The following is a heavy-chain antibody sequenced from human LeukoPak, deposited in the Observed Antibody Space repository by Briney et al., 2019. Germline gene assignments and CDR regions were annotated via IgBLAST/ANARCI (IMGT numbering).Heavy chain of an antibody. CDR3: AKEQRYSSSWSQFDY. Sequence: ASVKVSCKASGYTFTDYYMHWVRQAPGQGLEWMGWIDPNSGGTHYAQKFQGRVTMTRDTSISTAYMELSSLISDDTAVYYCAKEQRYSSSWSQFDYWGQGTLVTVSS. D-gene: IGHD6-13*01. J-gene: IGHJ4*02. CDR2: IDPNSGGT. CDR1: GYTFTDYY. V-gene: IGHV1-2*02.